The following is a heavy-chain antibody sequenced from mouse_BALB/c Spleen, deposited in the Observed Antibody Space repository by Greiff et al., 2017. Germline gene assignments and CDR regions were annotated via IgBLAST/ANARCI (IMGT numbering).Heavy chain of an antibody. D-gene: IGHD1-1*01. Sequence: EVKLVESGGGLVQPGGSRKLSCAASGFTFSSFGMHWVRQAPEKGLEWVAYISSGSSTIYYADTVKGRFTISRDNPKNTLFLQMTSLRSEDTAMYYCGIYYYGSSYAMDYWGQGTSVTVSS. V-gene: IGHV5-17*02. CDR1: GFTFSSFG. CDR2: ISSGSSTI. CDR3: GIYYYGSSYAMDY. J-gene: IGHJ4*01.